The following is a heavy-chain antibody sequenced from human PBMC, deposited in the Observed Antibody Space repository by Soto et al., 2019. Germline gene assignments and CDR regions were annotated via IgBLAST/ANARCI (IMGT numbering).Heavy chain of an antibody. V-gene: IGHV3-7*05. J-gene: IGHJ6*02. CDR1: GFTFSSYW. D-gene: IGHD5-12*01. Sequence: GGSLRLSCAASGFTFSSYWMSWVRQAPGKGLEWVANIKQDGSEKYYVDSVKGRFTISRDNAKNSLYLQMNSLRAEDTAVYYCARVTAPYSGYDYYYYYGMDVWGQGTTVTVSS. CDR3: ARVTAPYSGYDYYYYYGMDV. CDR2: IKQDGSEK.